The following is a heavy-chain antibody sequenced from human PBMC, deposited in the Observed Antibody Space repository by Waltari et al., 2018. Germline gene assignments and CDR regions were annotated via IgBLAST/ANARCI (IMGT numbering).Heavy chain of an antibody. CDR3: ARGGDSSGSYFGPNWYFDL. CDR2: NSSNGLQT. J-gene: IGHJ2*01. Sequence: EVQLVESGGGLVKPGGFLRLSCAASGFTFGSYSLIWVRQAPGKGLEWVSFNSSNGLQTHYADSVKGRCTISRDNAKNSLSLQMNSLTADDTAVYYCARGGDSSGSYFGPNWYFDLWGRGTLITVSS. D-gene: IGHD3-22*01. V-gene: IGHV3-21*02. CDR1: GFTFGSYS.